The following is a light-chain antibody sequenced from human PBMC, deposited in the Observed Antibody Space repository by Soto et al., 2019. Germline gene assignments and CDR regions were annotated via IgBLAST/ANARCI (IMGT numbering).Light chain of an antibody. Sequence: DLQMTQSPSSLSASVGDRVTITCRASQGISNSLAWYQQKPGKVPKLLIYTASTLQSGVPSRFSGSGSGTDFTLNISSLQPEDVATYYCQKYNNAPWTFGQGTKVDIK. CDR1: QGISNS. CDR3: QKYNNAPWT. V-gene: IGKV1-27*01. J-gene: IGKJ1*01. CDR2: TAS.